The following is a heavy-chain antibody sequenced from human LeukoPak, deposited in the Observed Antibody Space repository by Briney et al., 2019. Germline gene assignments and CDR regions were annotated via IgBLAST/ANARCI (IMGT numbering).Heavy chain of an antibody. D-gene: IGHD2-8*01. CDR1: GFTFSKAR. CDR2: IKSTTDGGTT. J-gene: IGHJ4*02. Sequence: GGSLRLSCAASGFTFSKARMSWVRQATGKALEWVGCIKSTTDGGTTDYAAPVKGRFTISRDDSKNTLYVQMNSLKTEDTAVDYCTGRAYGYWGQGTLVTVSS. V-gene: IGHV3-15*01. CDR3: TGRAYGY.